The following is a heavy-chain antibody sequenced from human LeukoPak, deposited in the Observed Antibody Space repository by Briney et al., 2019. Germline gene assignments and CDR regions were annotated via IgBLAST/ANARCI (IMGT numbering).Heavy chain of an antibody. CDR2: IYYSGST. V-gene: IGHV4-59*01. CDR1: GGSISSYY. J-gene: IGHJ4*02. Sequence: PSETLSLTCTVSGGSISSYYWSWIRQPPGKGLEWIGYIYYSGSTNYNPSLKSRVTISVDTSKNQFSLKLSSVTAADTAVYYCAREELIGYFDYWSQGTLVTVSS. CDR3: AREELIGYFDY. D-gene: IGHD3-16*01.